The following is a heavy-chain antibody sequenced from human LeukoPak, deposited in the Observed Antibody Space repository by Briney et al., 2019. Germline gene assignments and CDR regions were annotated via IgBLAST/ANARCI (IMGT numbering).Heavy chain of an antibody. D-gene: IGHD2-15*01. CDR3: AKEYCSGGSCYSGY. CDR1: GFSFSSYA. V-gene: IGHV3-23*01. CDR2: ISSSGYTT. J-gene: IGHJ4*02. Sequence: GGSLRLSCAASGFSFSSYAMSWVRQAPGRGLEWVSAISSSGYTTYYADSVKGRFSISRDNSKNTVYLQMSSLRGEDTAVYHCAKEYCSGGSCYSGYWGQGALVTVSS.